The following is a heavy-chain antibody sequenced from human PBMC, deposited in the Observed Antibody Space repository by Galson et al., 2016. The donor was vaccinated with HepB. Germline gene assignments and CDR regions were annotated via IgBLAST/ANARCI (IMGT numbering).Heavy chain of an antibody. J-gene: IGHJ6*03. CDR3: ARVGFCSSGSCYPSESYYYYMDV. D-gene: IGHD2-15*01. V-gene: IGHV3-33*01. Sequence: SLRLSCAASGFTFSNYAMHWVSQAPGKWLEWVAAIWSDGSNKYYADSVKGRFTISRDNSKNTLYLQMNSLRAEDTAVYYCARVGFCSSGSCYPSESYYYYMDVWGKGTTVTVSS. CDR1: GFTFSNYA. CDR2: IWSDGSNK.